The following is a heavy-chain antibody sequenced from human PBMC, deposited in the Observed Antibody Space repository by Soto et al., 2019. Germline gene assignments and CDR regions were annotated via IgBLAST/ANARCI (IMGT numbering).Heavy chain of an antibody. CDR1: GFTFSRYW. Sequence: VQLVESGGGLVQPGGSLRLSCAASGFTFSRYWIHWVRQAPGKGLVWVSGINSDGNRTTYADSVKGRFTISRDNAKNTVYLQMNSLRVEDTAVFYCTRQTGDLGIGHFDLWGRGTPVTVSS. CDR3: TRQTGDLGIGHFDL. V-gene: IGHV3-74*03. J-gene: IGHJ2*01. D-gene: IGHD7-27*01. CDR2: INSDGNRT.